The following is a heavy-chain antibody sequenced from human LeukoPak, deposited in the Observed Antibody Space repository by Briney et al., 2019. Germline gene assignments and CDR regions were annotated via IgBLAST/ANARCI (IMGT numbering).Heavy chain of an antibody. CDR2: IYYSGST. D-gene: IGHD2-15*01. J-gene: IGHJ2*01. CDR3: ASQIVVVVAATPTWYFDL. Sequence: SETLSLTCTVSGGSINSYYWSWIRQPPGKGLEWIGYIYYSGSTNYNPSLKSRVTISVDTSKNQFSLKLSSVTAADTAVYYCASQIVVVVAATPTWYFDLWGRGTLVTVSS. V-gene: IGHV4-59*08. CDR1: GGSINSYY.